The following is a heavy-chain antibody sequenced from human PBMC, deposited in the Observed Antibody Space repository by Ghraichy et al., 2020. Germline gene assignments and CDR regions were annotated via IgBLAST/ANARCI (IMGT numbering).Heavy chain of an antibody. CDR1: GFRFSDYY. CDR2: IGNGGRAI. V-gene: IGHV3-11*01. Sequence: GGSLRLSCSVSGFRFSDYYMAWVRQAPGKGLEWVAYIGNGGRAIFYADSVKGRFTVARDNGKNLLFLEMTNLRGDDTAIYYCARDVGHSGYDLGNFWGQGPLVTVSS. J-gene: IGHJ1*01. CDR3: ARDVGHSGYDLGNF. D-gene: IGHD5-12*01.